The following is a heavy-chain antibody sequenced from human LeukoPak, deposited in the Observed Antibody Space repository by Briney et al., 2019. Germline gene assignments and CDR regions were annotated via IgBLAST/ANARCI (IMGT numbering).Heavy chain of an antibody. V-gene: IGHV4-59*11. CDR2: IYYTGST. CDR3: ARMHPAANYNWFDP. CDR1: GGSISSQY. Sequence: SETLSLPCTVSGGSISSQYWSWIRQPPGKGLEYIGYIYYTGSTNYNPSLKSRVTISVDTSKNQFTLKLSSVTAADTAVYYCARMHPAANYNWFDPWGQGTLVTVSS. J-gene: IGHJ5*02. D-gene: IGHD4/OR15-4a*01.